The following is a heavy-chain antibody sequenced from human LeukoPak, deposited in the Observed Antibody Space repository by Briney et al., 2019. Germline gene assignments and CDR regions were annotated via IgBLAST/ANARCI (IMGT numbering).Heavy chain of an antibody. V-gene: IGHV3-48*04. J-gene: IGHJ4*02. Sequence: GGSLRLSCAASGFTFSTYGMTWVRQAPGKGLEWISYISSSSDSIKYADSVKGRFTISRDNAKNSLYLQMNSLRAEDTAVYYCARDSGEGGTFDYWGQGTLVSVSS. D-gene: IGHD1-26*01. CDR1: GFTFSTYG. CDR3: ARDSGEGGTFDY. CDR2: ISSSSDSI.